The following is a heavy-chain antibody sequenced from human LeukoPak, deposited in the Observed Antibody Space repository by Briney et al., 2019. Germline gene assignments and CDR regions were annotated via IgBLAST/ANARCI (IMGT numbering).Heavy chain of an antibody. J-gene: IGHJ4*02. V-gene: IGHV3-49*04. Sequence: GGSLRLSCAASGFTFSSYAMSWVRQAPGKGLEWIGFISGGTTEYAASVKGRFTISRDDSTSIAYLQMNSLTTEDTAVYYCSRGSGWLSVYWGQGTLVTVSS. CDR1: GFTFSSYA. CDR2: ISGGTT. CDR3: SRGSGWLSVY. D-gene: IGHD6-19*01.